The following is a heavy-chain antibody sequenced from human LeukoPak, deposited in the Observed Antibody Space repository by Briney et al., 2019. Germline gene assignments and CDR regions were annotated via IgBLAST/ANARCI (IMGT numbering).Heavy chain of an antibody. Sequence: GGSLRLSCAASGFTFSSYSMNWVRQAPGQGLEWVSSISSTSYYIYYADSLKGRFTTSRDNAKNSLYLQMNSLRAEDTAVYYCASSLYYDSSGYKRGLYYFDYWGQGTLVTVSS. CDR3: ASSLYYDSSGYKRGLYYFDY. V-gene: IGHV3-21*01. CDR2: ISSTSYYI. J-gene: IGHJ4*02. CDR1: GFTFSSYS. D-gene: IGHD3-22*01.